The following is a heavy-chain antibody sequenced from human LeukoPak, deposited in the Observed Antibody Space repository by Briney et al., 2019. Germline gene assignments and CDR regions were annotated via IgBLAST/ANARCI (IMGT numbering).Heavy chain of an antibody. CDR1: GYTFTGYY. Sequence: ASVKVSCKASGYTFTGYYMHWVRQAPGQELEWMGWINPNSGGTNYAQKFQGRVTMTRDTSISTAYMELSRLRSDDTAVYYCARDLGSGYDFYYYGMDVWGQGTTVTVSS. D-gene: IGHD5-12*01. V-gene: IGHV1-2*02. CDR3: ARDLGSGYDFYYYGMDV. CDR2: INPNSGGT. J-gene: IGHJ6*02.